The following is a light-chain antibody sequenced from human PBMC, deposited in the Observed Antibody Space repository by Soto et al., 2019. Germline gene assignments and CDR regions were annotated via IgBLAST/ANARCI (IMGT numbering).Light chain of an antibody. CDR2: EVI. CDR3: ISYTSISTLG. CDR1: SSDVGGYNY. Sequence: QSVLTQPASVSGSPGQSITISCTGTSSDVGGYNYVSWYQQHPGKAPKVIIYEVINRPSGVSNRFSGSKSGSTASLTISGLQAEDEADYSCISYTSISTLGFGNGTKVTVL. V-gene: IGLV2-14*01. J-gene: IGLJ1*01.